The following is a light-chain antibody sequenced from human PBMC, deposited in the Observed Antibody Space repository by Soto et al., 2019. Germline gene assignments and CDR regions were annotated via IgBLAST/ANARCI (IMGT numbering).Light chain of an antibody. CDR1: YSNIGSNF. CDR2: DNS. J-gene: IGLJ2*01. CDR3: GTWDSSLSVVV. Sequence: QSVLTQSSSVSAAAGQKVSISCSGSYSNIGSNFVSWYQHLPGAAPKLVIYDNSQRPTGIPDRFSGSKSGSSATLGITGLQTGDEDDYYCGTWDSSLSVVVFGGGTQLTVL. V-gene: IGLV1-51*01.